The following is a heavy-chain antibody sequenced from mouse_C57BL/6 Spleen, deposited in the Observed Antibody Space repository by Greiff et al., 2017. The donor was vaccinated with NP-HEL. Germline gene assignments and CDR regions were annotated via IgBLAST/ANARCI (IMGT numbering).Heavy chain of an antibody. CDR2: IDPETGGT. CDR1: GYTFTDYE. CDR3: TREITTASAGFAY. J-gene: IGHJ3*01. Sequence: QVQLQQSGAELVRPGASVTLSCKASGYTFTDYEMHWVKQTPVHGLEWIGAIDPETGGTAYNQKFKGKAILTADKSSSTAYMELRSLTSEDSAVYYCTREITTASAGFAYWGQGTLVTVSA. D-gene: IGHD1-2*01. V-gene: IGHV1-15*01.